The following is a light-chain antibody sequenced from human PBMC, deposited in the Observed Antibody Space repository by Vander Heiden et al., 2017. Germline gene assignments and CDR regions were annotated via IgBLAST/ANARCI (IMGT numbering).Light chain of an antibody. CDR1: QSVGSY. J-gene: IGKJ4*01. V-gene: IGKV3-11*01. Sequence: EIVLTQSPATLSLSPGERATLSCRASQSVGSYLAWYQQKPGQAPRLLIYDASNRATGIPARFSGSGSGTDFTLTIRSLEPEDFAVYDCQQRSNWPPLTFGGGTKVEIK. CDR2: DAS. CDR3: QQRSNWPPLT.